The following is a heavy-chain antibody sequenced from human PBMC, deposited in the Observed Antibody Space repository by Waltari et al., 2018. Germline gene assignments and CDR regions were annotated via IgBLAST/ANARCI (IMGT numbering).Heavy chain of an antibody. J-gene: IGHJ5*02. Sequence: QVQLRESGPRLVKPSETLSLTCSVSGFPIGSEYYWAWVRQSPGEGLVWIGSTYHSGGADYNPSLKGRVTISVDTSKNQFSLKLTSVTVADSGVYYCARLSPYTSSGDFFDPWGQGALVTVSS. CDR3: ARLSPYTSSGDFFDP. CDR2: TYHSGGA. D-gene: IGHD2-21*02. CDR1: GFPIGSEYY. V-gene: IGHV4-38-2*01.